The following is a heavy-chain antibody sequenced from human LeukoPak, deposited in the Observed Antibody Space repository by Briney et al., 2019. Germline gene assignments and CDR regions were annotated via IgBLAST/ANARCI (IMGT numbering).Heavy chain of an antibody. D-gene: IGHD3-10*01. J-gene: IGHJ4*02. CDR1: GGSISTYF. V-gene: IGHV4-4*07. CDR3: AREVIVRGVTHFDY. CDR2: IYDSGT. Sequence: SETLSLTCTVSGGSISTYFWSWTRQPAGKGLEWIGRIYDSGTNYNPSLKSRVTMSADTSKNQFSLKLSSVTAADTAVYFCAREVIVRGVTHFDYWGQGALVTVSS.